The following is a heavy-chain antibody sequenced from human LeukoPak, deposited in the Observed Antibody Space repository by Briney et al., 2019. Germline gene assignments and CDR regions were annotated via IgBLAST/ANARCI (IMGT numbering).Heavy chain of an antibody. Sequence: SETLSLTCTVSGGSISSTSYYWAWIRQPPGRGLDWIGSIDYSGTTYYNPSLKSRVTISVDTSKNQFSLKLSSVTASDTAKYFCARRGQAAGSKGAFDYWGQGTLVTVSS. CDR1: GGSISSTSYY. D-gene: IGHD6-13*01. CDR3: ARRGQAAGSKGAFDY. V-gene: IGHV4-39*01. CDR2: IDYSGTT. J-gene: IGHJ4*02.